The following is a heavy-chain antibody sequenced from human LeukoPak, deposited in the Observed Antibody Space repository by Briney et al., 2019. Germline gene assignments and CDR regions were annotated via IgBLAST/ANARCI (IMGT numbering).Heavy chain of an antibody. CDR3: ARSWTQYYFAY. CDR2: ISSSSTYI. J-gene: IGHJ4*02. V-gene: IGHV3-21*01. CDR1: GLTFSSYS. Sequence: GGSLRLSCAASGLTFSSYSMNWVRQAPGKGLEWVSSISSSSTYIYYADSVKGRFTISRDNAKNSLYLHMNSLRAEDTAVYYCARSWTQYYFAYWGQGTLVTVSS. D-gene: IGHD3/OR15-3a*01.